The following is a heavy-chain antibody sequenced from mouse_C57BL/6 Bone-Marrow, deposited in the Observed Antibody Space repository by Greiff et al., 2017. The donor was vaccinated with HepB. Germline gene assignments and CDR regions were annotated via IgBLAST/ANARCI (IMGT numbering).Heavy chain of an antibody. V-gene: IGHV1-72*01. D-gene: IGHD1-1*01. J-gene: IGHJ1*03. Sequence: VQLQQPGPELVKPGASVKLSCKASGYTFTSYWMHWVKQRPGRGLEWIGRIDPNSGGTKDNEKFKSKATLSVDKHSSTAYMQLSSRTSEDSAVYFCAITPDYYGSGYGYFDVWGTGTTVTVSS. CDR2: IDPNSGGT. CDR3: AITPDYYGSGYGYFDV. CDR1: GYTFTSYW.